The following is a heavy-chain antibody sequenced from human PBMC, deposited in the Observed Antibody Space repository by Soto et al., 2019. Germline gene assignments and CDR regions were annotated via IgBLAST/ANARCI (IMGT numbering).Heavy chain of an antibody. Sequence: QVQLQESGPGLVKPSQTLSLTCTVSGGSISSGDYYWSWIRQPPGKGLEWIGYIYYRGSTYYNPSLKSLVTISVDTSKNQFSMKLSSVTAADTAVYYCAIWSGYSPSYYWGQGTLVTVSS. CDR1: GGSISSGDYY. CDR2: IYYRGST. J-gene: IGHJ4*02. V-gene: IGHV4-30-4*01. CDR3: AIWSGYSPSYY. D-gene: IGHD3-3*01.